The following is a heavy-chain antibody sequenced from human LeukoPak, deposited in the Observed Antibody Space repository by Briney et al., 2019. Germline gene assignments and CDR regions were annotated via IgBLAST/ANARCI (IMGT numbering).Heavy chain of an antibody. CDR3: ARGYSSSYRIDY. D-gene: IGHD6-6*01. CDR1: GFTFSAYA. J-gene: IGHJ4*02. Sequence: YPGGSLRLSCTASGFTFSAYAMMWVRQAPGKGPEWVSAIRGGGGSAFYADSVKGRFTISRDNSKYTLFLQMNSLRAEDTAVYYCARGYSSSYRIDYWGQGTLVTVSS. CDR2: IRGGGGSA. V-gene: IGHV3-23*01.